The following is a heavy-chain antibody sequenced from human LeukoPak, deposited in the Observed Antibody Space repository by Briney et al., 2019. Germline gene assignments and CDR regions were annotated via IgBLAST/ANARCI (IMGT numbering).Heavy chain of an antibody. J-gene: IGHJ4*02. CDR3: ARGDSGYDSTGFDY. D-gene: IGHD5-12*01. Sequence: SETLSLTCTVSGYSISSGYYWGWIRQPPGKGLEWIGSIYHSGSTYYNPSLKSRVTISVDTSKNQFSLKLSSVTAADTAVYYCARGDSGYDSTGFDYWGQGTLVTVSS. V-gene: IGHV4-38-2*02. CDR1: GYSISSGYY. CDR2: IYHSGST.